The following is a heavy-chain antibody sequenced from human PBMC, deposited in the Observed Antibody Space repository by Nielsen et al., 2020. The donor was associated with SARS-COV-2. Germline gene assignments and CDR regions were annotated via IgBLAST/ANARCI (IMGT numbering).Heavy chain of an antibody. CDR2: VRGSGDKT. V-gene: IGHV3-23*01. Sequence: GGSLRLSCAASGFTFTSYAMTWVRQAPAKGLEWVSGVRGSGDKTYYADSVKGRFTISRDNSKNTLYLQMNSLRAEDTAVYYCARDRSIVVVPFNWFDPWGQGTLVTVSS. CDR3: ARDRSIVVVPFNWFDP. D-gene: IGHD2-21*01. J-gene: IGHJ5*02. CDR1: GFTFTSYA.